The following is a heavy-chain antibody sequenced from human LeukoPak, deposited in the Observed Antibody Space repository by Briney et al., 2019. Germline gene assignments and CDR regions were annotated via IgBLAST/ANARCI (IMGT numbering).Heavy chain of an antibody. V-gene: IGHV3-7*01. J-gene: IGHJ6*03. CDR2: IKQDGSEK. Sequence: GGSLRLSCAASGFTVSSNYMSWVRQAPGKGLEWVANIKQDGSEKYYVDSVKGRFTISRDNAKNSLYLQMNSLRAEDTAVYYCARGDGEGVGSDYYYYYMDVWGKGTTVTVSS. CDR1: GFTVSSNY. D-gene: IGHD2-15*01. CDR3: ARGDGEGVGSDYYYYYMDV.